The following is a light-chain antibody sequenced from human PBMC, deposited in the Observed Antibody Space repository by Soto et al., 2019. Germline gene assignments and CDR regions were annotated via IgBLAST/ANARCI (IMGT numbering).Light chain of an antibody. J-gene: IGKJ4*01. V-gene: IGKV3-11*01. CDR3: QQRSNWPFT. Sequence: EIVLTQSPATLSLSPGERATLSCRASQSVSSYLAWYQQKPGQAPRLLIYDASNRATGIPARFSGRGSGTDFTLTISGLEPEDFAVYYCQQRSNWPFTFGGGTKVEIK. CDR2: DAS. CDR1: QSVSSY.